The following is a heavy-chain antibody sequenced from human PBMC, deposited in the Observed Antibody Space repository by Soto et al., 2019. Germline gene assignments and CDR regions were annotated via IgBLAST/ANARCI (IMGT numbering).Heavy chain of an antibody. CDR1: GFTFDDYA. V-gene: IGHV3-9*01. J-gene: IGHJ6*04. CDR2: ISWNSGSI. CDR3: ALSYDFWSGLDV. Sequence: GGSLRLSCAASGFTFDDYAMHWVRQAPGKGLEWVSGISWNSGSIGYADSVKGRFTISRENAKNSLYLQMNSLRAGDTAVYYCALSYDFWSGLDVWGKGTTVTVSS. D-gene: IGHD3-3*01.